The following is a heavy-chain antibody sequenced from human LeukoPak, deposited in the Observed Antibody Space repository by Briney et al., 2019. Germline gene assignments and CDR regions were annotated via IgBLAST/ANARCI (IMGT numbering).Heavy chain of an antibody. CDR3: ARDWWGLEWFGELRVDY. Sequence: GGSLRLSCKASGFIFSSYAMHWVRQAPGKGLEWVAVISYDGSNKYYADSVKGRFTISRDNSKNTLYLQMNSLRAEDTAVYYCARDWWGLEWFGELRVDYWGQGTLVTVSS. CDR1: GFIFSSYA. V-gene: IGHV3-30-3*01. J-gene: IGHJ4*02. CDR2: ISYDGSNK. D-gene: IGHD3-10*01.